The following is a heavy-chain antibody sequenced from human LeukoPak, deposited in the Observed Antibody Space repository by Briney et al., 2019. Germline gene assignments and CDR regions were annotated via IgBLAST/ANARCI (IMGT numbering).Heavy chain of an antibody. CDR2: VAYDGTDK. V-gene: IGHV3-30*04. CDR3: ARDHGSNSAFDI. Sequence: GGSLRLSCEASGFTFNSYPMHWVRQAPGKGLEWVAVVAYDGTDKHHADSVKGRFTISRDNSKNTVFMQMNSLRAEDTAVYYCARDHGSNSAFDIWGRGTMVTVSA. J-gene: IGHJ3*02. CDR1: GFTFNSYP. D-gene: IGHD1-14*01.